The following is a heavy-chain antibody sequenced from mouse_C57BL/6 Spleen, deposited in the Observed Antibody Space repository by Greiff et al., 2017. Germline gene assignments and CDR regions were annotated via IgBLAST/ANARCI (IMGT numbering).Heavy chain of an antibody. J-gene: IGHJ3*01. V-gene: IGHV5-4*01. Sequence: EVPLVESGGGLVKPGGSLKLSCAASGFTFSSYAMSWVRQTPEKRLELVATISDGGSYTYYPDNVKGRFTISRDNAKNNLYLQMSHLKSEDTAMYYCARLGIYYDYDGFAYWGQGTLVTVSA. D-gene: IGHD2-4*01. CDR2: ISDGGSYT. CDR1: GFTFSSYA. CDR3: ARLGIYYDYDGFAY.